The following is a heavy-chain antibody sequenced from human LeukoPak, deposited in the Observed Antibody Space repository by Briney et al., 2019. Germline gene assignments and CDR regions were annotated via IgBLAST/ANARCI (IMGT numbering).Heavy chain of an antibody. CDR3: AKGVQWLYYYYMDV. D-gene: IGHD6-19*01. Sequence: GGSLRLSCAASGFTFSSHGMNWVRQAPGKGLEWVSGIRGDGVTTYYADSVKGRFTISRDNSKNTLYLQMNSLRAEDTAVYYCAKGVQWLYYYYMDVWGKGTTVTVSS. V-gene: IGHV3-23*01. J-gene: IGHJ6*03. CDR2: IRGDGVTT. CDR1: GFTFSSHG.